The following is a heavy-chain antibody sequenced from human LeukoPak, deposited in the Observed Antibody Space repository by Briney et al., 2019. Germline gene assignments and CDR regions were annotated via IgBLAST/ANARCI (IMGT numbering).Heavy chain of an antibody. CDR1: GGSISSYY. V-gene: IGHV4-59*01. J-gene: IGHJ6*02. Sequence: KTSETLSLTCTVSGGSISSYYWSWIRQPPGKGLEWIGYIYYSGSTNYNPSLKSRVTISVDTSKNQFSLKLSSVTAADTAVYYCARDGGSRAAGHYGMDVWGQGTTVTVPS. CDR2: IYYSGST. CDR3: ARDGGSRAAGHYGMDV. D-gene: IGHD3-16*01.